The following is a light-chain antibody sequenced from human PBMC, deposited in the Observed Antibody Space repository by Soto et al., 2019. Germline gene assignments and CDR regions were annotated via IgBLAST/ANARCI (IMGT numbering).Light chain of an antibody. Sequence: AIRMTQSPSSFSASTGDRVTITCRASQGISSYLAWYQQKPGKAPKLLIYAASTLQSGVPSRFMGSGSGTDFTLTISCLQSEDFATYYCQQYYSYPRTFGQGTKVEIK. V-gene: IGKV1-8*01. CDR1: QGISSY. CDR3: QQYYSYPRT. J-gene: IGKJ1*01. CDR2: AAS.